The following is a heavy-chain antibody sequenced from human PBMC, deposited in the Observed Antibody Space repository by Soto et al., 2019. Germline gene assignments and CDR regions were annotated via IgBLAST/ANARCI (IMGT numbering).Heavy chain of an antibody. J-gene: IGHJ6*02. CDR1: GGTFSSYA. CDR2: IIPIFGTA. CDR3: ASGIAAAGAYYYYGMDV. V-gene: IGHV1-69*12. D-gene: IGHD6-13*01. Sequence: QVQLVQSGAEVKKPGSSVKVSCKASGGTFSSYAISWVRQAPGQGLEWMGGIIPIFGTANYAQKFQGRVTITADDSTSTADRELSRLRSEDTAVYYCASGIAAAGAYYYYGMDVWGQGTTVTVSS.